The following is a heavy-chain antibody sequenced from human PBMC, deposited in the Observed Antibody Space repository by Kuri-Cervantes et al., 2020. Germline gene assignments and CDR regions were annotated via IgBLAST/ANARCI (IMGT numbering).Heavy chain of an antibody. D-gene: IGHD3-22*01. CDR2: ISAYNGNT. Sequence: ASVKVSCKASGYTFTSYGISWVRQAPGQGLEWMGWISAYNGNTSYAQKLQGRVTMTTDTSTSTAYMELRSLRSDDTAVYYCARPYYDSSGYYVFDPWGQGTQVTVSS. CDR3: ARPYYDSSGYYVFDP. V-gene: IGHV1-18*01. J-gene: IGHJ5*02. CDR1: GYTFTSYG.